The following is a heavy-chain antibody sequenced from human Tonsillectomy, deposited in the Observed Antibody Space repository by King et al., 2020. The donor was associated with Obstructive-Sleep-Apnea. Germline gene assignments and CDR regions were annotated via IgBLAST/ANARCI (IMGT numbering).Heavy chain of an antibody. CDR1: GFTVSSNN. J-gene: IGHJ4*02. CDR2: IYSGGTT. V-gene: IGHV3-53*04. D-gene: IGHD1-26*01. CDR3: ARDMGDRVDY. Sequence: VQLVESGGGLVQPGGSRRLSWEASGFTVSSNNMTWVGRAPGKGLEWVSVIYSGGTTYYADSVRGRFTISRHNSKNTLYLQMNSLRAEDTAVYYCARDMGDRVDYWGQGTLVTVSS.